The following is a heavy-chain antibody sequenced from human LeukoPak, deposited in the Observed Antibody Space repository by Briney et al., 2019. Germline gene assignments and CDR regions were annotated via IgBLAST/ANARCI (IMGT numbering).Heavy chain of an antibody. D-gene: IGHD6-13*01. CDR2: TYYRSKWYN. CDR1: GDSVSSNSVT. V-gene: IGHV6-1*01. J-gene: IGHJ4*02. Sequence: SQTLSLICAISGDSVSSNSVTCNWIRQAPSRGLEWLGRTYYRSKWYNDYAGSVKSRVTINPDTSKNQFSLQLNSVSHEDTAVYYCAGVSVAGSFEYWGQGTLVTVSS. CDR3: AGVSVAGSFEY.